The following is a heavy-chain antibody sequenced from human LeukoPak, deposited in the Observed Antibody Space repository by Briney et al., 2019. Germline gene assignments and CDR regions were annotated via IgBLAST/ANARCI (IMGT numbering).Heavy chain of an antibody. Sequence: PSETLSLTCTVSGGSISSGTYYWTWIRQPAGKGLEYVGHIYSRGSAYYNSSLRSRATISVDTSKNLFSLKLTSVTAADTAVYYCARDSGGGSGSYYRYFDTWGQGTLVTVSS. V-gene: IGHV4-61*09. CDR2: IYSRGSA. J-gene: IGHJ4*02. CDR1: GGSISSGTYY. D-gene: IGHD3-10*01. CDR3: ARDSGGGSGSYYRYFDT.